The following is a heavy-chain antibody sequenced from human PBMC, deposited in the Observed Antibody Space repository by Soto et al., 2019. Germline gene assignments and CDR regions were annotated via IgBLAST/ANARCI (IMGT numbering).Heavy chain of an antibody. CDR3: TRASTYGDYPLDY. CDR1: GFTFSGSA. J-gene: IGHJ4*02. Sequence: EVQLVESGGGLVPPGGSLKLSCAASGFTFSGSAMHWVRQASGKGLEWVGRIRSKANSYATAYAASVKGRFTISRDDSKNTAYLQMNSLKTEDTAVYYCTRASTYGDYPLDYWGQGTLVTVSS. CDR2: IRSKANSYAT. V-gene: IGHV3-73*01. D-gene: IGHD4-17*01.